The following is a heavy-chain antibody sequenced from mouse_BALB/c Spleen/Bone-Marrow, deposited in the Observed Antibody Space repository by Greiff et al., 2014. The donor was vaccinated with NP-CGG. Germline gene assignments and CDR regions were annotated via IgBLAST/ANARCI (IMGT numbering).Heavy chain of an antibody. CDR2: IWAGGST. J-gene: IGHJ2*01. Sequence: QVQLQQSGPGLVAPSQTLSITCTVSGFSLTSYGVHWVRQSPGKGLEWLGVIWAGGSTNYNSALMSRLSIGKDNSKSQVFLKMNSLQTDDTAMYYCARYYYGFLDYWGQGTTLTVSS. CDR3: ARYYYGFLDY. V-gene: IGHV2-9*02. CDR1: GFSLTSYG. D-gene: IGHD1-2*01.